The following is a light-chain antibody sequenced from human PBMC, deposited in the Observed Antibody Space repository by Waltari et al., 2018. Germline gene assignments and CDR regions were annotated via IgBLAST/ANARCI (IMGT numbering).Light chain of an antibody. CDR3: QAWDSSVV. J-gene: IGLJ2*01. Sequence: SYELTQPPSVSVSPGQTASITCSGDKLGDKYACWYQQRPGQSPVLVIYQDTKRPSVIPDRFSGSNSGNTATLTISGTQAMDEADYYCQAWDSSVVFGGGTKLTVL. V-gene: IGLV3-1*01. CDR2: QDT. CDR1: KLGDKY.